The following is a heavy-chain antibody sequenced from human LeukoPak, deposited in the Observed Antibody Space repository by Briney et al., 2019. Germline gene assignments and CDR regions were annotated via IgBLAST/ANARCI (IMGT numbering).Heavy chain of an antibody. D-gene: IGHD1-26*01. Sequence: SETLSLTCTVSGGSISSSSYYWGWIRQPPGKGLEWIGSIYYSGSTYYNPSLKSRVTISVDTSKNQFSLKLSSVTAADTAVYYCLNYQSGSYNDAFDIWGQGTMVTVSS. CDR1: GGSISSSSYY. CDR3: LNYQSGSYNDAFDI. CDR2: IYYSGST. V-gene: IGHV4-39*07. J-gene: IGHJ3*02.